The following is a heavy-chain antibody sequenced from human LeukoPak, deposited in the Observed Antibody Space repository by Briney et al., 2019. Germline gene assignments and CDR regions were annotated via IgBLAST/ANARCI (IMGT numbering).Heavy chain of an antibody. D-gene: IGHD3-22*01. V-gene: IGHV4-39*01. CDR1: GGSISSSSYY. CDR2: IYYSGST. Sequence: PSETLSLTCTVSGGSISSSSYYWGWIRQPPGKGLEWIGSIYYSGSTYYNPSLESRVTISVDTSKNQFSLKLSSVTAADTAVYYCARRGASSGYYYGAFDIWGQGTMVTVSS. CDR3: ARRGASSGYYYGAFDI. J-gene: IGHJ3*02.